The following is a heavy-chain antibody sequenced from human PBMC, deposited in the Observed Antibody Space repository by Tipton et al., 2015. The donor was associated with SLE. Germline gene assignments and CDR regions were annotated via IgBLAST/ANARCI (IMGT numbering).Heavy chain of an antibody. CDR1: GFTFSDYY. J-gene: IGHJ4*02. CDR3: ASIEYSSSSGRGY. Sequence: SLRLSCAASGFTFSDYYMSWIRQAPGKGLEWVSYISSSSSYTNYADSVKGRFTISRDNAKNSLYLQMNSLRAEDTAVYYCASIEYSSSSGRGYWGQGTLATVSS. D-gene: IGHD6-6*01. V-gene: IGHV3-11*03. CDR2: ISSSSSYT.